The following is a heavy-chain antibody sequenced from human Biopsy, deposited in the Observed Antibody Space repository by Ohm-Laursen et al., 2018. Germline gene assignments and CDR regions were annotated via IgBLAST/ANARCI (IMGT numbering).Heavy chain of an antibody. J-gene: IGHJ6*02. CDR3: SRATNSTGWPYYYFYGMDV. CDR2: IYYSGST. CDR1: GGSISSDY. D-gene: IGHD2/OR15-2a*01. Sequence: SHTLSLTCTVSGGSISSDYWSWIRQTPGKGLERIGYIYYSGSTNYNPSLKSRVTISVDTSKNQFYLRLNSVTAADTAVYYCSRATNSTGWPYYYFYGMDVWGQGTTVTVSS. V-gene: IGHV4-59*01.